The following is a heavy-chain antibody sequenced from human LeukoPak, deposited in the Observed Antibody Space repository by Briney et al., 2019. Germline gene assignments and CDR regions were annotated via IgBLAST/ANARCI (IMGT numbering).Heavy chain of an antibody. D-gene: IGHD3-22*01. Sequence: GASVKVSCXASGYTFTSYDINWVRQATGQGLEWMGWMNPNSGNTGYAQKFQGRVTMTRNTSISTAYMELSSLRSEDTAVYYCARGGGYYKYYYYYYMDVWGKGTTVTVSS. CDR3: ARGGGYYKYYYYYYMDV. CDR2: MNPNSGNT. V-gene: IGHV1-8*01. CDR1: GYTFTSYD. J-gene: IGHJ6*03.